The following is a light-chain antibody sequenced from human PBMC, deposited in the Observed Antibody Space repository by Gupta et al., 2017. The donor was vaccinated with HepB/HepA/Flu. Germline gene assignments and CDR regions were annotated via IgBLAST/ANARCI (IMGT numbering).Light chain of an antibody. CDR1: QSISSW. CDR3: QQYNSYSPLT. J-gene: IGKJ4*01. Sequence: DIQMTQSPSTLSASVGDRVTITCRASQSISSWLAWYQQKPGKAPKLLTYKASSLESGVPSRFSGSGSGTEFTLTISSRQPDDFATYYCQQYNSYSPLTFGGGTKVEIK. CDR2: KAS. V-gene: IGKV1-5*03.